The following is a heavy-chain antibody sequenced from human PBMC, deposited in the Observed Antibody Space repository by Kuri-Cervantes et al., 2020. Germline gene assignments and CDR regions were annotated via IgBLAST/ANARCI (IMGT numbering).Heavy chain of an antibody. CDR3: AKDRSSGFGEPDY. Sequence: GESLKISCAASGFTFSSYGMHWVRQAPGKGLEWVAVISYDGSNKYYADSVKGRFTISRDNSKNTLYLQMNSLRAEDTAVYYCAKDRSSGFGEPDYWGQGTLVTVSS. D-gene: IGHD3-10*01. CDR2: ISYDGSNK. V-gene: IGHV3-30*18. J-gene: IGHJ4*02. CDR1: GFTFSSYG.